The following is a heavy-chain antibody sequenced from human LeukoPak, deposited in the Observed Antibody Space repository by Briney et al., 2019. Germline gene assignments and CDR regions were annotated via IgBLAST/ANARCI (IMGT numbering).Heavy chain of an antibody. CDR3: ARDWGRFLTGHYAGVPYFDY. CDR2: ISAYNGNT. J-gene: IGHJ4*02. CDR1: GYTFTSYG. D-gene: IGHD3-9*01. Sequence: ASVKVSCKASGYTFTSYGISWVRQAPGQGLEWMGWISAYNGNTNYAQKLQGRVTMTTDTSTSTAYMELRSLRSDDTAVYYCARDWGRFLTGHYAGVPYFDYWGQGTLVTVSS. V-gene: IGHV1-18*01.